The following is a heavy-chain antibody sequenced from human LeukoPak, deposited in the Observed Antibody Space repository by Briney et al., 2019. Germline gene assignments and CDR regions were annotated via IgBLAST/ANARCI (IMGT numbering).Heavy chain of an antibody. Sequence: ASVKVSCKASGYTFTSYDINWVRQATGQGLEWMGWMNPNSGNTGYAQKFQGRVTMTRNTSISTAYMELNSLRSDDTAVYYCAKSAAAGTGVDYWGQGTLVTVSS. J-gene: IGHJ4*02. CDR3: AKSAAAGTGVDY. CDR1: GYTFTSYD. CDR2: MNPNSGNT. V-gene: IGHV1-8*01. D-gene: IGHD6-13*01.